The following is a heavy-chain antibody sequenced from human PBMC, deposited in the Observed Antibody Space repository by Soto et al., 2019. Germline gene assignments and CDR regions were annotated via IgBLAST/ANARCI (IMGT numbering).Heavy chain of an antibody. V-gene: IGHV3-21*01. CDR2: ISKSDYT. J-gene: IGHJ4*02. D-gene: IGHD2-2*01. Sequence: GGSLRLSCTVSGFAFNNYGINWVRQAPGKGLEWVSSISKSDYTYYSDSVKGRFTISRDNAKNSVSLQMNTLRVEDTAVYYCAREASIIIPAVSDFWGQGTLVTVSS. CDR1: GFAFNNYG. CDR3: AREASIIIPAVSDF.